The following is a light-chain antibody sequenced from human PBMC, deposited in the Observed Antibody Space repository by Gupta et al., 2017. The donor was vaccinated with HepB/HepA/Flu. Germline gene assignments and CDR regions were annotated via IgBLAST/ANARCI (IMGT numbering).Light chain of an antibody. CDR2: KIS. Sequence: VMTQSPLSLSVTLGQPASISCRSSQSLVHSNGNIYLNWFHQRPGQSPRLLIYKISKGDCGVPDRFNGSGSGTDFTLRISRGEAEDVGVYYCRQGGHWPFTFGQGTKVDIK. CDR3: RQGGHWPFT. V-gene: IGKV2-30*02. J-gene: IGKJ2*01. CDR1: QSLVHSNGNIY.